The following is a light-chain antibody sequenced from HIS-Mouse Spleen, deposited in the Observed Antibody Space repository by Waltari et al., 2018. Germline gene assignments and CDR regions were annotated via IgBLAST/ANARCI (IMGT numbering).Light chain of an antibody. V-gene: IGLV2-14*01. CDR1: ISDVGGYNY. CDR3: SSYTSSSTLV. J-gene: IGLJ3*02. Sequence: QSALTQPASVSRSPAQSLTIPSTGPISDVGGYNYVSWSQQHPGKAPKLMIYEVSNRPSGVSNRFSGSKSGNTASLTISGLQAEDEADYYCSSYTSSSTLVFGGGTKLTVL. CDR2: EVS.